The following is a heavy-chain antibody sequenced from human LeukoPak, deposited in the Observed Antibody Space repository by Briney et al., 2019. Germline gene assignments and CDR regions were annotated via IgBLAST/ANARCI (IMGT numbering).Heavy chain of an antibody. Sequence: PGGSLRLSCAASGFTFSSYWMCWVRQDPGKGLAWVSCIKTDGSITAYAGSVKGRFTISRDNAKNTLYLQMNSLRADDTAVYYCARDGDAPMTDFDYWGQGTLVTVFS. D-gene: IGHD2-21*02. CDR1: GFTFSSYW. V-gene: IGHV3-74*01. CDR3: ARDGDAPMTDFDY. CDR2: IKTDGSIT. J-gene: IGHJ4*02.